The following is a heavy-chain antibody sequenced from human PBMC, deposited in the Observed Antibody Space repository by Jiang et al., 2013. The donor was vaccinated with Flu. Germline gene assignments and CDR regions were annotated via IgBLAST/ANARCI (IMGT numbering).Heavy chain of an antibody. CDR2: FDPEDGET. J-gene: IGHJ3*02. V-gene: IGHV1-24*01. Sequence: EWMGGFDPEDGETIYAQKFQGRVTMTRDTSTDTAYMELSSLRSEDTAVYYCATDSHYYDSSGYYLSAFDIWGQGTMVTVSS. CDR3: ATDSHYYDSSGYYLSAFDI. D-gene: IGHD3-22*01.